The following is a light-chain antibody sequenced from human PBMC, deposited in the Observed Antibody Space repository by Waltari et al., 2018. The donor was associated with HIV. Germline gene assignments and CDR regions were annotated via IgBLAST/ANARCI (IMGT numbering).Light chain of an antibody. CDR3: QQSYGTPPWT. J-gene: IGKJ1*01. V-gene: IGKV1-39*01. CDR2: SAS. CDR1: QTIGYY. Sequence: DIQMTQSPTSLAASVGDRVTITCRSSQTIGYYLNWYQQIPGRPPELLIHSASTLQSGVPSRFTGSGSGTDFTLTISGLQREDFATYFCQQSYGTPPWTFGQGTRVEV.